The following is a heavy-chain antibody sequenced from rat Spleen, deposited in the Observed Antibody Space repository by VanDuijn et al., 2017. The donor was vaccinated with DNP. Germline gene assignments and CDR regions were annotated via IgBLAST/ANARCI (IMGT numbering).Heavy chain of an antibody. V-gene: IGHV5-46*01. CDR2: ISPSGGNI. CDR3: VRVNWVPDY. D-gene: IGHD5-1*01. Sequence: EVQLVESGGGLAQPGRSMKLSCAASGFSFSSFPMAWVRQAPTKGLEWVATISPSGGNIYYRDSVKGRFTISRDYAASTLYLQMNSLRSEDTATYYCVRVNWVPDYWGQGVMVTVSS. CDR1: GFSFSSFP. J-gene: IGHJ2*01.